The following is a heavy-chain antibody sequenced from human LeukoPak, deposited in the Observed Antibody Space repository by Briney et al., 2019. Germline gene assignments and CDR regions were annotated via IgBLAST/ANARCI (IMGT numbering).Heavy chain of an antibody. J-gene: IGHJ3*02. V-gene: IGHV5-51*01. CDR1: GYTFTSYW. D-gene: IGHD2-15*01. CDR2: IYPGDSDT. CDR3: ARCRYSCSGGSCYHAFDI. Sequence: GESLKISCKWSGYTFTSYWIGWLRQMPAKGLEWMGIIYPGDSDTIYSPSFQGQVTISADKSISTAYLQWSSLKASDTGMYYCARCRYSCSGGSCYHAFDIWGQGTMVTVSS.